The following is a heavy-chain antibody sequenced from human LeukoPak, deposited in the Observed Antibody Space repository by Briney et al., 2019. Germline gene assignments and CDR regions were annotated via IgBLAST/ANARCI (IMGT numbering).Heavy chain of an antibody. J-gene: IGHJ5*02. CDR2: MYYSGST. Sequence: SETLSLTCTVSGGSIGSGNYYWSWIRQPPGKGLEWIAYMYYSGSTYYNPSLKSRVTMSADTSKNQLSLKLSSVTAADTAVHYCARPYYYDSRIDPWGQGILVTVSS. V-gene: IGHV4-30-4*01. CDR1: GGSIGSGNYY. CDR3: ARPYYYDSRIDP. D-gene: IGHD3-22*01.